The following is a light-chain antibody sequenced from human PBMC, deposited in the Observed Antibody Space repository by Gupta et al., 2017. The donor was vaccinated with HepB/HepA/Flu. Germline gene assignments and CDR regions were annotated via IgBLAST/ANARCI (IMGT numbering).Light chain of an antibody. CDR3: QQYASSPKT. J-gene: IGKJ1*01. V-gene: IGKV3-20*01. Sequence: EIVLTQSPGTLSLSPGARATLSCRASQPITSNFLAWYQQKVGQPPRRLIYRASTRSSDIPDRFTGSGSGTDFTLTINRLEPGDFGVYYCQQYASSPKTFGQGTKVE. CDR2: RAS. CDR1: QPITSNF.